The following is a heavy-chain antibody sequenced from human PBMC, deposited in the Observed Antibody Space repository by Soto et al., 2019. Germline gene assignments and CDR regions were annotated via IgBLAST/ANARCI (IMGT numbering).Heavy chain of an antibody. CDR2: IYYSGST. CDR1: GGSISSGGYL. D-gene: IGHD1-26*01. CDR3: ARGRPYYIPMDV. V-gene: IGHV4-31*03. Sequence: QVQLQESGPGLVKPSQTLSLTCTVTGGSISSGGYLWSWIRQHPGKGLEWIGYIYYSGSTYYNPSLKSRVTISVDTSKNQFSLKLSSVTAADTAVYYCARGRPYYIPMDVWGKGTAVTVSS. J-gene: IGHJ6*03.